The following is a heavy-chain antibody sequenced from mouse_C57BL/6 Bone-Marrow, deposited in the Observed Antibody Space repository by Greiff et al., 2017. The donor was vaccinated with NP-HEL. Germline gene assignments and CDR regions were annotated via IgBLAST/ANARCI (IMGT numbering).Heavy chain of an antibody. D-gene: IGHD1-1*01. J-gene: IGHJ1*03. CDR3: VYYGSSYWYFDV. CDR2: ISSGGSYT. CDR1: GFTFSSYG. Sequence: EVQLVESGGDLVKPGGSLKLSCAASGFTFSSYGMSWVRQTPDKRLEWVATISSGGSYTYYPDSVKGRFTISRDNAKNTLYLQMSSLKSEDTAMYYCVYYGSSYWYFDVWGTGTTVTVSS. V-gene: IGHV5-6*01.